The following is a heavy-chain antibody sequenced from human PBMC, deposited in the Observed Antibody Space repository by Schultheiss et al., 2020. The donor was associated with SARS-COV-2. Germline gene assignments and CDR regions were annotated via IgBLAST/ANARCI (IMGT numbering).Heavy chain of an antibody. CDR3: ARDSRGYCSGGSCYLANFDY. V-gene: IGHV1-69*13. CDR2: IIPIFGTA. CDR1: GGTFSSYA. Sequence: SVKVSCKASGGTFSSYAISWVRQAPGQGLEWMGGIIPIFGTANYAQKFQGRVTITADESASTAYMELSSLRSEDTAVYYCARDSRGYCSGGSCYLANFDYWGQGTLVTVSS. J-gene: IGHJ4*02. D-gene: IGHD2-15*01.